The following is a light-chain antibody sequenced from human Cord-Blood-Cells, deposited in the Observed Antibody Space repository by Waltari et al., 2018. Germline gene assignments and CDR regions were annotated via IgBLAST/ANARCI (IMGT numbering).Light chain of an antibody. Sequence: EIVMTQSPATLSVSPGERATLSCRASQSVSSNLAWYQQKPGQAPRLLIYGASTSATGLPARFSRSGSGTEFTLTISSLQSEDFAVYYCQQYNNWYTFGQGTKLEIK. CDR1: QSVSSN. CDR3: QQYNNWYT. J-gene: IGKJ2*01. CDR2: GAS. V-gene: IGKV3-15*01.